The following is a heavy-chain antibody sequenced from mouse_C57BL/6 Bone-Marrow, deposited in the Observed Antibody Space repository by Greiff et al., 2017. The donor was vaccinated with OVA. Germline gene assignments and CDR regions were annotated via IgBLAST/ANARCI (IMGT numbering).Heavy chain of an antibody. Sequence: EVKLMESGGGLVKPGGSLKLSCAASGFTFSDYGMHWVRQAPEKGLEWVAYISSGSSTIYYADTVKGRFTISRDNAKNTLFLQMTSLRSEDTAMYYCARSPYYYGSSLYAMDYWGQGTSVTVSS. D-gene: IGHD1-1*01. CDR2: ISSGSSTI. CDR1: GFTFSDYG. J-gene: IGHJ4*01. V-gene: IGHV5-17*01. CDR3: ARSPYYYGSSLYAMDY.